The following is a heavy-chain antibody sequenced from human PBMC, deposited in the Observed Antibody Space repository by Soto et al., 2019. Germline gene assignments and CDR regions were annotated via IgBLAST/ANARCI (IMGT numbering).Heavy chain of an antibody. CDR2: ISYDGSNK. CDR3: AKGGIAAPLRY. D-gene: IGHD6-13*01. V-gene: IGHV3-30*18. CDR1: GFTFSSYG. Sequence: GGCLRLSCAASGFTFSSYGMHWVRQAPGKGLEWVAVISYDGSNKYYADSVKGRFTISRDNSKNTLYLQMNSLRAEDTAVYYCAKGGIAAPLRYWGQGTLVTVSS. J-gene: IGHJ4*02.